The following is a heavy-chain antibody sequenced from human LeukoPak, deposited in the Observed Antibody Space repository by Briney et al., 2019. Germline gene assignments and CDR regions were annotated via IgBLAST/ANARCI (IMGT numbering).Heavy chain of an antibody. CDR3: ARGRGYDFWSAYQSDY. J-gene: IGHJ4*02. CDR1: GGSFSGYY. CDR2: INHSGST. D-gene: IGHD3-3*01. Sequence: SETLSLTCAVYGGSFSGYYWSWIRQPPGKGLEWIGEINHSGSTNYNPSLKSRVTISVDTSTNQSSLNLSSVTAADTAVYYCARGRGYDFWSAYQSDYWGQGTLVTVSS. V-gene: IGHV4-34*01.